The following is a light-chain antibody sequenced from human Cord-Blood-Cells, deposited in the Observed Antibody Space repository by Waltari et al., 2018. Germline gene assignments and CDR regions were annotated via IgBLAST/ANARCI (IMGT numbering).Light chain of an antibody. Sequence: DIVMTQSPDSLAVSLGERATINCKSSQSFLYSSNNKNYLAWYQQKPGQPPKLLIYWASTRESRVPDRFSGSGSGTDFTLTISSLQAEDVAVYYCQQYYSTPPTFGHGTKVEIK. CDR1: QSFLYSSNNKNY. V-gene: IGKV4-1*01. J-gene: IGKJ1*01. CDR3: QQYYSTPPT. CDR2: WAS.